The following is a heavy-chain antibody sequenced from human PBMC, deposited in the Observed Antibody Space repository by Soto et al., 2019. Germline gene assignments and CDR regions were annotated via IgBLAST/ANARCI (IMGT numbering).Heavy chain of an antibody. V-gene: IGHV1-3*01. Sequence: QVQLVQSGAEVKKPGASVKVSCKASGYTFTRYNMHWVRQAPGQRLEWMGWINAGNGNTKYSQKFQGRVTITRDTSANTAYMELSSLISEDTAVYYCARPKDYDDCLDYWGQGTLVTFSS. CDR2: INAGNGNT. CDR1: GYTFTRYN. J-gene: IGHJ4*02. CDR3: ARPKDYDDCLDY. D-gene: IGHD3-22*01.